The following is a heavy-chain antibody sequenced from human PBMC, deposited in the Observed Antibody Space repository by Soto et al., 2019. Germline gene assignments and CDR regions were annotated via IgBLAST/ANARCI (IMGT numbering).Heavy chain of an antibody. CDR1: SGSISSYY. CDR2: XYYSGXT. Sequence: PXXTLSLTCTVSSGSISSYYWSWIRQPPGKGLEWIGYXYYSGXTKYKPSLKSRXXISVDTSXXKFSMKLRSVTAADTAVYYCARGSGYYTTTFDYWGQRTLLTVSS. V-gene: IGHV4-59*01. J-gene: IGHJ4*02. CDR3: ARGSGYYTTTFDY. D-gene: IGHD3-22*01.